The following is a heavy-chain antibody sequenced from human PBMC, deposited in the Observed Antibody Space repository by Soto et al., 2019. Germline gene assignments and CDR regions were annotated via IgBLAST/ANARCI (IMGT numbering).Heavy chain of an antibody. J-gene: IGHJ4*02. V-gene: IGHV3-66*04. CDR2: IYSGGST. CDR1: GVTVSSNY. Sequence: PGGSLRLSCAASGVTVSSNYMSWVRQAPGKGLEWVSVIYSGGSTYYADSVKGRFTIYRDNSRNTLYLQMKSLRAEDTAVYYCARHGYNYGGGYFDYWGQGTLVTVSS. CDR3: ARHGYNYGGGYFDY. D-gene: IGHD5-18*01.